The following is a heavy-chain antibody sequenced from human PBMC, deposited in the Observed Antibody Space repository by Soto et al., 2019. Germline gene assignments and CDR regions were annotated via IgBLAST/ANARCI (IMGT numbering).Heavy chain of an antibody. J-gene: IGHJ4*02. CDR1: GGSISSSSYY. D-gene: IGHD2-15*01. CDR2: IYYSGST. Sequence: QLQLQESGPGLVKPSETLSLTCTVSGGSISSSSYYWGWLRQPPGEGLEWIGSIYYSGSTYYNLSLKSRVTVPVDTFKNQFSLKLGSVTAADTAVYFCERLPGYWSGESCRIDYWGQGTLVTVSS. V-gene: IGHV4-39*01. CDR3: ERLPGYWSGESCRIDY.